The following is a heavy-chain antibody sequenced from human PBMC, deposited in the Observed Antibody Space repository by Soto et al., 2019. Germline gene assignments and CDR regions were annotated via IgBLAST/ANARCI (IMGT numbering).Heavy chain of an antibody. J-gene: IGHJ4*02. CDR2: ISGSGGST. CDR3: AKGSHYDYIGGSYKYFHFDY. D-gene: IGHD3-16*01. Sequence: EVQLLESGGGFVQPGGSLRLSCAASGFTFSSYAMSWVRQAPGTGLEWVSAISGSGGSTYYADSVKGRFTISRDNSKNKRYLEMNSLRAEDTAVYYCAKGSHYDYIGGSYKYFHFDYWGQGTLVTVAS. CDR1: GFTFSSYA. V-gene: IGHV3-23*01.